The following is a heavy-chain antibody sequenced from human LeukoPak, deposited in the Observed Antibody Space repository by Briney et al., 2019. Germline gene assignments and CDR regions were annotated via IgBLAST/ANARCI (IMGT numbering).Heavy chain of an antibody. CDR2: INHSGST. CDR1: GGSFSGHY. CDR3: ARRTASRIDFWSGYSHGYYYMDV. Sequence: SETLSLTCAVYGGSFSGHYWSWIRQPPGKGLEWIGEINHSGSTNYNPSLKSRVTISVDTSKNQFSLKLSSVTAADTAVYYCARRTASRIDFWSGYSHGYYYMDVWGKGTTVTVSS. D-gene: IGHD3-3*01. V-gene: IGHV4-34*01. J-gene: IGHJ6*03.